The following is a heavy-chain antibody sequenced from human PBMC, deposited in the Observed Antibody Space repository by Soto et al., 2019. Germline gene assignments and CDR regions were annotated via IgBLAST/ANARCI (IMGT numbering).Heavy chain of an antibody. CDR1: GGSISSYY. Sequence: PSETLSLTCTVSGGSISSYYWSWIRQPPGKGLEWIGYVHDSWGSHYNPSLKSRVTISVDTSKNQFSLKLSSVTAADTAVYYCARDIMGTNYYYYGMDVWGQGSTVTVSS. J-gene: IGHJ6*02. CDR2: VHDSWGS. V-gene: IGHV4-59*01. D-gene: IGHD2-8*01. CDR3: ARDIMGTNYYYYGMDV.